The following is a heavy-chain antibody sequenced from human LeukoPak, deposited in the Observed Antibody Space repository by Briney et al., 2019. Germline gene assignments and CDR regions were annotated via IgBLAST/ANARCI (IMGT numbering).Heavy chain of an antibody. CDR3: AREQGSSSWATPKIVAFDT. J-gene: IGHJ3*02. CDR1: GGTFSSYA. CDR2: IIPIFGTA. V-gene: IGHV1-69*05. Sequence: SVKVSRKASGGTFSSYAISWVRQAPGRGLEWMGGIIPIFGTANYAQKFQGRVTITTDESTSTAYMELSSLRSEDTAVYYCAREQGSSSWATPKIVAFDTWGQGTMVTVSS. D-gene: IGHD6-13*01.